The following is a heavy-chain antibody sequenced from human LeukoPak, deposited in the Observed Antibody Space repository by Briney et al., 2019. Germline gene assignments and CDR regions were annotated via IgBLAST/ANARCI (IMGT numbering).Heavy chain of an antibody. D-gene: IGHD2-21*02. J-gene: IGHJ4*02. V-gene: IGHV3-74*03. Sequence: PGGSLRLSCAASGFTFRRYWMHWVRQAPGKGLVWVSRLNTDGSGPKYADSGKGRFTISRDNARNTLYLQMNSLRAEDTAVYYCARVGGDYEIAYWGQGTLVTVSS. CDR2: LNTDGSGP. CDR1: GFTFRRYW. CDR3: ARVGGDYEIAY.